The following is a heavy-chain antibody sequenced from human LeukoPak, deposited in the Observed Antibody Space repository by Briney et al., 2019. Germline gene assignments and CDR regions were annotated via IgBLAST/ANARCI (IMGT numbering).Heavy chain of an antibody. CDR1: GFTFSGSA. V-gene: IGHV3-73*01. J-gene: IGHJ4*02. CDR3: TREGDYDYVWGSYRARNFDY. Sequence: GGSLRLSCAASGFTFSGSAMHWVRQASGKGLEWVGRIRSKANSYATAYAASVKGRFTISRDDSKNTAYLQMNSLKTEDTAVYYCTREGDYDYVWGSYRARNFDYWGQGTLVTVSS. D-gene: IGHD3-16*02. CDR2: IRSKANSYAT.